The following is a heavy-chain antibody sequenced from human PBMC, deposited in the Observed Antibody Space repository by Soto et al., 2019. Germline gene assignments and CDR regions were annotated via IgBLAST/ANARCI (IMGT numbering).Heavy chain of an antibody. CDR3: AGGPGVARNY. D-gene: IGHD5-12*01. V-gene: IGHV4-34*01. CDR1: GGSCSGYY. CDR2: INHSGST. J-gene: IGHJ4*02. Sequence: SETLSLTCAVYGGSCSGYYWSWIRQPPGKGLEWIGEINHSGSTNYNPSLKSRVTISVDRSKNQFSLKLSSVTAADTAVYYCAGGPGVARNYWGQGTLVTVSS.